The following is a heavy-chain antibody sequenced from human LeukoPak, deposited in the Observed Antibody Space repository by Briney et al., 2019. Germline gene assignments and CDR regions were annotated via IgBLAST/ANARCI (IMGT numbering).Heavy chain of an antibody. CDR2: IPDSGST. CDR3: ARRGYGDK. J-gene: IGHJ4*02. V-gene: IGHV4-59*08. D-gene: IGHD3-16*01. Sequence: SETLSLTCTVSGDSISTYYWNWIRQPPGRGLEWIGYIPDSGSTNYNPSLKSRVTISVDTSKNQFSLKLSSVTAADTAVYYCARRGYGDKWGQGTLVAVSS. CDR1: GDSISTYY.